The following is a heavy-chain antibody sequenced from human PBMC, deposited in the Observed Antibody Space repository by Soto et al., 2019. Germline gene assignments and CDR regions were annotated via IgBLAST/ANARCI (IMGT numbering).Heavy chain of an antibody. V-gene: IGHV2-5*02. CDR1: GFSLSTSGVG. Sequence: QITLKESGPTLVKPTQTLTLTCTFSGFSLSTSGVGVGWIRQPPGKALEWLALIYWDDDKRYSPSLKSRLTTTKDTSKNQVDRTMPTMDPVDTATYYCAHACGVRARMDVWGQGTTVTVSS. CDR2: IYWDDDK. CDR3: AHACGVRARMDV. J-gene: IGHJ6*02. D-gene: IGHD3-10*01.